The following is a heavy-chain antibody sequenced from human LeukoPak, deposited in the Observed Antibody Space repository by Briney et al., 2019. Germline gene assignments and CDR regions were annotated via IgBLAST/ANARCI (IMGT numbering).Heavy chain of an antibody. CDR1: GYTFTSYY. CDR2: INPSGGST. CDR3: ARGPSEYSSSSDTFDV. Sequence: ASVKVSCKASGYTFTSYYMHWVRQAPGQGLEWMGIINPSGGSTSYAQKFQVRVTMTRDMSTSTVYMELSSLGSEDTAVYYCARGPSEYSSSSDTFDVWGQGTMVTVSS. D-gene: IGHD6-6*01. V-gene: IGHV1-46*01. J-gene: IGHJ3*01.